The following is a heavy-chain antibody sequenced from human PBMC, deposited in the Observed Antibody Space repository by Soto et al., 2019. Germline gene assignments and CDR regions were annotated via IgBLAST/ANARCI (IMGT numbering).Heavy chain of an antibody. J-gene: IGHJ6*02. D-gene: IGHD3-10*01. CDR2: IGTAGDT. V-gene: IGHV3-13*01. Sequence: GSLRLSCAASGFTFSSYDMHWVRQATGKGLEWVSAIGTAGDTYYPGSVKSRFTISRENAKNSLYLQMNSLRAGDTAVYYCARVSATAGGMDVWGQGTTVTVSS. CDR3: ARVSATAGGMDV. CDR1: GFTFSSYD.